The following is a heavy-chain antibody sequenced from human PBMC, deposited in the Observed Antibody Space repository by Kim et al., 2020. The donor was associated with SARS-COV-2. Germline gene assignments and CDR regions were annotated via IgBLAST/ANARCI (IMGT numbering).Heavy chain of an antibody. D-gene: IGHD6-19*01. Sequence: ASVKVSCKASGYTFTSYAMHWVRQAPGQRLEWMGWINAGNGNTKYSQKFQGRVTITRDTSASTAYMELSSLRSEDTAVYYCASSPFRWLGGGLYYYGMDVWGQGTTVTVSS. V-gene: IGHV1-3*01. CDR1: GYTFTSYA. J-gene: IGHJ6*02. CDR2: INAGNGNT. CDR3: ASSPFRWLGGGLYYYGMDV.